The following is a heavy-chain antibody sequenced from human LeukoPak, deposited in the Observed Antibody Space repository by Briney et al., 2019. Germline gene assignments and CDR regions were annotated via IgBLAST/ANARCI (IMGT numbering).Heavy chain of an antibody. Sequence: ASVKVSCKVSGFTLTVLSTHWVRQAPGKGLEWMGGFDPEDGETIYAQKFQGRVTMTEDTSTDTAYMELSSLRSEDTAVYYCATRGPLSSSWYSKGLMDVWGKGTTVTIST. CDR3: ATRGPLSSSWYSKGLMDV. CDR1: GFTLTVLS. D-gene: IGHD6-13*01. J-gene: IGHJ6*04. CDR2: FDPEDGET. V-gene: IGHV1-24*01.